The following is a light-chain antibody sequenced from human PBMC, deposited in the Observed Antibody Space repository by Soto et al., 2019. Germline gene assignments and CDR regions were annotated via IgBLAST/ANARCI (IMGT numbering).Light chain of an antibody. V-gene: IGLV2-8*01. CDR2: EVS. J-gene: IGLJ2*01. CDR1: SSDVGGYNY. Sequence: QSVLTQPPSASGSPGQSVTISCTGTSSDVGGYNYVSWYQQHAGKAPKLMIYEVSKRPSGVPDRFSGSKSGNTASLTVSGLQAEYEADYYCSSYAGNNNVIFGGGTKLTVL. CDR3: SSYAGNNNVI.